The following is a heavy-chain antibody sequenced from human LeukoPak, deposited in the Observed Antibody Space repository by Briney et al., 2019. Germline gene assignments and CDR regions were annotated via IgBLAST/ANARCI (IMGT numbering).Heavy chain of an antibody. Sequence: PSETLSLTCAVYGGSFSGYYWSWIRQPPGKGLEWIGEINHSGSTNYNPSLKSRVTISGDTSKKQFSLKLSSVTAADTAVYYCARQSQYHPHFDYWGQGTLVTVSS. CDR3: ARQSQYHPHFDY. V-gene: IGHV4-34*01. J-gene: IGHJ4*02. CDR1: GGSFSGYY. D-gene: IGHD4-11*01. CDR2: INHSGST.